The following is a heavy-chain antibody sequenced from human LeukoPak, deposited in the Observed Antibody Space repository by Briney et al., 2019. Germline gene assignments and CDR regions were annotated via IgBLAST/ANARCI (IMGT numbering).Heavy chain of an antibody. CDR2: ISSSSRFV. D-gene: IGHD6-13*01. CDR1: GFTFSDCN. CDR3: ATIAATGLSRDAFDF. V-gene: IGHV3-21*01. J-gene: IGHJ3*01. Sequence: GGSLRLSCAASGFTFSDCNMIWARQAPGKALEWVSSISSSSRFVFYRDSFRGRFTIYRDNAENSLYLQMNSLRVEDTAIYYCATIAATGLSRDAFDFWGQGTMVTVSS.